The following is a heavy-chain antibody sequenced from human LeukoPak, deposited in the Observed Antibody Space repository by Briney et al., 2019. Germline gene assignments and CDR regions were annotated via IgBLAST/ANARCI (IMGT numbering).Heavy chain of an antibody. J-gene: IGHJ4*02. Sequence: SETLSLTCVVSAGSISSDYWSWIRQPPGKGLEWIGCISYGGATNYNPSLNSRVTISIDTSKTQFSLRLTSVTAADTAVYYCARHQLRGFLDDNWGQGALVTVSS. CDR2: ISYGGAT. D-gene: IGHD3-10*01. V-gene: IGHV4-59*08. CDR3: ARHQLRGFLDDN. CDR1: AGSISSDY.